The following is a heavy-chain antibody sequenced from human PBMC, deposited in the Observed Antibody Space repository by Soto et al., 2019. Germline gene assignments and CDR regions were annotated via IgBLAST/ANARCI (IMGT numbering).Heavy chain of an antibody. Sequence: ASVKVSCKVSGYTLTELSMHWVRQAPGKGLEWMGGFDPEDGETIYAQKFQGRVTMTEDTSTDTAYMELSSLRSEDTAVYYCATNHPYCSGGSCYSSSFFDGMDVCGEGTTVTVYS. V-gene: IGHV1-24*01. CDR3: ATNHPYCSGGSCYSSSFFDGMDV. CDR1: GYTLTELS. J-gene: IGHJ6*04. D-gene: IGHD2-15*01. CDR2: FDPEDGET.